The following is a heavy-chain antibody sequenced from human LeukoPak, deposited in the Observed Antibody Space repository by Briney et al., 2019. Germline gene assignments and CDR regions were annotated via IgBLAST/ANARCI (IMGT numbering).Heavy chain of an antibody. CDR3: AREGYYDYVWGSYRTSPGDY. CDR2: INSDGSST. Sequence: PGGSLRLSCAASGFTFSSYWMHWVRQAPGKGLVWVSRINSDGSSTSYADSVKGRFTISRDNAKNTLYLQMNSLRAEDTAVYYCAREGYYDYVWGSYRTSPGDYWGQGTLVTVSS. J-gene: IGHJ4*02. V-gene: IGHV3-74*01. D-gene: IGHD3-16*01. CDR1: GFTFSSYW.